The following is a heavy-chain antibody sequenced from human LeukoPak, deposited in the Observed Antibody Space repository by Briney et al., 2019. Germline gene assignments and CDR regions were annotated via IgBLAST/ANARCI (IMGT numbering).Heavy chain of an antibody. J-gene: IGHJ4*02. D-gene: IGHD2-15*01. V-gene: IGHV1-18*04. Sequence: ASVKVSCKASGYTFTSYGISWVRQAPGQGLEWMGWISAYNGNTNYAQKLQGRVTMTTDTSTSTAYMELRSPRSDDAAVYYCARSPTARAARDYWSQGTLVTVSS. CDR1: GYTFTSYG. CDR2: ISAYNGNT. CDR3: ARSPTARAARDY.